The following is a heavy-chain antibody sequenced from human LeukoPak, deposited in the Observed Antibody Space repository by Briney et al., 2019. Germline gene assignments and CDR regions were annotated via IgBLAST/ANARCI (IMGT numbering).Heavy chain of an antibody. Sequence: GGSLRLSCAASGFTFSSYSMNWVRQAPGKGLEWVSSISSSSSYIYYADSVKGRFTISRDNAKNSLYLQMNSLRAEDTAVYYCAGDSSSPGAFDIWGQGTMVTVSS. CDR1: GFTFSSYS. CDR2: ISSSSSYI. CDR3: AGDSSSPGAFDI. J-gene: IGHJ3*02. V-gene: IGHV3-21*01. D-gene: IGHD6-13*01.